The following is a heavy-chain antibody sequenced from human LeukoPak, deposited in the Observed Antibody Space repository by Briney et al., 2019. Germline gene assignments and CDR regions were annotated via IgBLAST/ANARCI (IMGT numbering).Heavy chain of an antibody. V-gene: IGHV4-34*01. CDR2: INHSGST. Sequence: SETLSLTCAVYGGSFSGYYWSWIRQPPGKGLEWIGEINHSGSTNYNPSLKSRVTISVDTSKNQFSLKLSSVTAADTAVYYCAGGRTTDHSSSWPNNDFDYWGQGTLVTVSS. J-gene: IGHJ4*02. D-gene: IGHD6-13*01. CDR1: GGSFSGYY. CDR3: AGGRTTDHSSSWPNNDFDY.